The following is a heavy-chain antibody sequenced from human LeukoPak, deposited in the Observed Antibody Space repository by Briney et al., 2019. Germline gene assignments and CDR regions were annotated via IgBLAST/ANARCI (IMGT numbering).Heavy chain of an antibody. CDR2: ISAYNGNT. Sequence: ASVKVSCKASGYTFTSYGISWVRQAPGQGREWMGWISAYNGNTNYAQKLQGRVTMTTDTSTSTAYMELRSLRSDDTAVYYCARSPDVTGSYSVPFQHWGQGTLVTVSS. D-gene: IGHD1-26*01. CDR3: ARSPDVTGSYSVPFQH. J-gene: IGHJ1*01. CDR1: GYTFTSYG. V-gene: IGHV1-18*01.